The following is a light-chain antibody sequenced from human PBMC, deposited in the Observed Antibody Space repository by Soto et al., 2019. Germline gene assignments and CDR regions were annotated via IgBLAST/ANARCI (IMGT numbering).Light chain of an antibody. Sequence: DIQMTQSPSTLSASVGDRVTITCRASQSISSWLAWYQQKPGKAPKLLIYKASSLESGVPSRFSGSGSGTEFTLAISSLQPDDFATYYCQQYNSPWTFGQGTKVYIK. CDR3: QQYNSPWT. V-gene: IGKV1-5*03. CDR2: KAS. J-gene: IGKJ1*01. CDR1: QSISSW.